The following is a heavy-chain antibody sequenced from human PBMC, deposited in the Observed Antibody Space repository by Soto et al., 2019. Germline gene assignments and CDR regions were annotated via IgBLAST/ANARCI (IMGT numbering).Heavy chain of an antibody. CDR3: ASDTAAAGIFDY. CDR2: ISAYNGNT. CDR1: GYTFTSYG. J-gene: IGHJ4*02. V-gene: IGHV1-18*01. D-gene: IGHD6-13*01. Sequence: QVQLVQSGAEVKKPGASVKVSCKASGYTFTSYGISWVRQAPGQGLEWMGWISAYNGNTNYAQKLQGRVTMTTDTSTSIAYMELRRLRYDDTGVYYCASDTAAAGIFDYWGQGTRVTVSS.